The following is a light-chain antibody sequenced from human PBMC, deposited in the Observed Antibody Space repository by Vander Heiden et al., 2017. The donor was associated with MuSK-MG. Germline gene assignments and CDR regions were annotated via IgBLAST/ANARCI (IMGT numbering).Light chain of an antibody. CDR2: AAS. J-gene: IGKJ1*01. CDR1: QYINTF. Sequence: DIQMTQSPSSLSVSVGDRVTITCRASQYINTFLNWYQQKPGKAPKLLIYAASSLQSGVPSRFSGSGSGTDFTLTISTLQPEDFATYYCQQRDSAPRTFGQGTKVEI. CDR3: QQRDSAPRT. V-gene: IGKV1-39*01.